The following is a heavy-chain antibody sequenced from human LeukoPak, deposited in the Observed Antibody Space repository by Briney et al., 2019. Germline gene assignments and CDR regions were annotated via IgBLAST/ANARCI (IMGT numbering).Heavy chain of an antibody. CDR3: ARDWGELSGYYYYYYMDV. J-gene: IGHJ6*03. D-gene: IGHD3-16*02. CDR1: GGSISSHY. Sequence: PSETLSLTCTVSGGSISSHYWSWIRQPPGKGLEWIGYIYYSGSTNYNPSLKSRVTISVDTSKNQFSLKLSSVTAADTAVYYCARDWGELSGYYYYYYMDVWGKGTTVTVSS. V-gene: IGHV4-59*11. CDR2: IYYSGST.